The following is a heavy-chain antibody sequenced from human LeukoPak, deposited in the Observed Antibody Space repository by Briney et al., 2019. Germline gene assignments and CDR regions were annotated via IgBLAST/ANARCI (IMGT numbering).Heavy chain of an antibody. Sequence: ASVKVSCKASGYTFTSYGISWVRQAPGQGLEWMGWISAYNGNTNYAQKIQGRVIMTTDTSTSTAYMELRSLRSDDTAVYYCARAATITTFGVVSRGWFDPWGQGTTVTVSS. J-gene: IGHJ5*01. CDR1: GYTFTSYG. D-gene: IGHD3-3*01. CDR3: ARAATITTFGVVSRGWFDP. V-gene: IGHV1-18*01. CDR2: ISAYNGNT.